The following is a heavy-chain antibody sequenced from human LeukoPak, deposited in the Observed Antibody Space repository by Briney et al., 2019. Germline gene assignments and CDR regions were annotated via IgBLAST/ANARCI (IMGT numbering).Heavy chain of an antibody. Sequence: PSETLSLTCTVSRGSMSHYYWSWIRQPPGKGLEWIGYIDYSGGTNYNPSLKSRLTISLDTTKNQFSLKLTSVTPADTAVYYCARGALGYCSGGNCYGNWSDPWGQGTQVTVSS. CDR3: ARGALGYCSGGNCYGNWSDP. D-gene: IGHD2-15*01. V-gene: IGHV4-59*01. CDR1: RGSMSHYY. J-gene: IGHJ5*02. CDR2: IDYSGGT.